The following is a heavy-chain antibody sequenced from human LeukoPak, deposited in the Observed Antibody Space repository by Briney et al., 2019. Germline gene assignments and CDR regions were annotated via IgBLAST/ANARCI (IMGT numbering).Heavy chain of an antibody. CDR1: GGSISSGTYY. J-gene: IGHJ3*02. CDR3: ARRLYRPASFDI. Sequence: SETLSLTCTVSGGSISSGTYYWGWIRQPPGKGLEWIGSIFYSGSTYYNPSLKSRVTISVDTSNNQFSLELTSVTSADTAVYYCARRLYRPASFDIWGQGTMVTVSS. CDR2: IFYSGST. V-gene: IGHV4-39*01. D-gene: IGHD5-12*01.